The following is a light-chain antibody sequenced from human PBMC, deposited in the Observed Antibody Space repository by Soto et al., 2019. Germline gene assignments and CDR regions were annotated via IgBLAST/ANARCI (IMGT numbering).Light chain of an antibody. V-gene: IGLV2-8*01. CDR3: SSYTNINTRACV. CDR2: EVI. CDR1: SSDVGGYNL. Sequence: QSALTQPPSASGSPGQSVTISCAGTSSDVGGYNLVSWYQQHPGKAPKLMIYEVIKRPSGVPDRFSGSKSGNTASLTVSGLHAEDEADYYCSSYTNINTRACVFGTGTKLTVL. J-gene: IGLJ1*01.